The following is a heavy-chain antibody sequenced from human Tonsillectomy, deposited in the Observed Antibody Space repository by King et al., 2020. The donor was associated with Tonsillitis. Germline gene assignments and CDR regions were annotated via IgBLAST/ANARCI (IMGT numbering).Heavy chain of an antibody. J-gene: IGHJ3*02. CDR1: GFTFSDYY. CDR3: ARTVVVAATPDAFDI. V-gene: IGHV3-11*05. Sequence: VQLVESGGGLVKPGGSLRLSCAASGFTFSDYYMSWIRQAPGKGLEWVSYISSSSSYTNYADSVKGRFTISRDNAKNSLYLQMNSLRAADTAVYYCARTVVVAATPDAFDIWGQGTMVTVSS. D-gene: IGHD2-15*01. CDR2: ISSSSSYT.